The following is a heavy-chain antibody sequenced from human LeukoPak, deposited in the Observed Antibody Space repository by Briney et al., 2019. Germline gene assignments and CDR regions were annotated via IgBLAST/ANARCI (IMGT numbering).Heavy chain of an antibody. CDR3: ARVLHNSGWYSLDY. CDR1: GFTFSTYA. CDR2: ISTNGGST. Sequence: PGGSLRLSCVASGFTFSTYAMHWVRQAPGKGLEYVSAISTNGGSTYYANSVKDRFTISRDNSKNTLYLQMGSLRPEDMAVYYCARVLHNSGWYSLDYWGQGTPVTVSS. V-gene: IGHV3-64*01. J-gene: IGHJ4*02. D-gene: IGHD6-19*01.